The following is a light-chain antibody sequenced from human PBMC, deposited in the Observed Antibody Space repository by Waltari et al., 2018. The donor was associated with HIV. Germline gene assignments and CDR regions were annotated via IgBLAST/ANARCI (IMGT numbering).Light chain of an antibody. Sequence: QSALTQPRSVSGSPGQSVIISCTGTSSDVGGYDSVSWYLQHPGKVPKLIIDEVIKRPSGVPDRFSGSKSGNTASLTISGLQTEDEADYFCCSYAGTYTYVLFGGGTKLTVL. J-gene: IGLJ3*02. CDR1: SSDVGGYDS. CDR2: EVI. V-gene: IGLV2-11*01. CDR3: CSYAGTYTYVL.